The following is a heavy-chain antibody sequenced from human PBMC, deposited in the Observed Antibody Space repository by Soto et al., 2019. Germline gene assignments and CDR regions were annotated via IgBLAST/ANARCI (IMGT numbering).Heavy chain of an antibody. CDR2: IIPIFGTA. V-gene: IGHV1-69*13. J-gene: IGHJ5*02. CDR3: ARSSGGITPYNWFDP. Sequence: ASVKVSCKASGGTFSSYAISWVRQAPGQGLGWMGGIIPIFGTANYAQKFQGRVTITADESTSTAYMELSSLRSEDTAVYYRARSSGGITPYNWFDPWGQGTLVTVSS. CDR1: GGTFSSYA. D-gene: IGHD3-16*01.